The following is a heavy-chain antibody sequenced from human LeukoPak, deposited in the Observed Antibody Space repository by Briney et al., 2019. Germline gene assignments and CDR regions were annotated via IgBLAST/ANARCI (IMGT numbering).Heavy chain of an antibody. D-gene: IGHD3-10*01. CDR1: GGSISGYY. CDR2: IYYSGST. J-gene: IGHJ4*02. V-gene: IGHV4-59*12. Sequence: PSETLSLTCTVSGGSISGYYWSWIRQPPGKGLEWIGNIYYSGSTNYNPSLKSRLTISVDTSKNQFSLNLTSVTAADTAVYYCARPRLLYGSGPILVWGQGNLVTVSS. CDR3: ARPRLLYGSGPILV.